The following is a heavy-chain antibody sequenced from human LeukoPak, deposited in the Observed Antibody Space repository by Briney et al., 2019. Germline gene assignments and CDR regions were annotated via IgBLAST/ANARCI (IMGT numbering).Heavy chain of an antibody. D-gene: IGHD4-17*01. CDR3: ASYGDYVDY. CDR2: IWYDGSNK. V-gene: IGHV3-33*01. CDR1: GFTFSSYG. Sequence: GGSLRLSCAASGFTFSSYGMHWVRQAPGKGLEWVAVIWYDGSNKYYADSVKGRFTISRDNSKSTLYLQMNSLRAEDTAVYYCASYGDYVDYWGQGTLVTVSS. J-gene: IGHJ4*02.